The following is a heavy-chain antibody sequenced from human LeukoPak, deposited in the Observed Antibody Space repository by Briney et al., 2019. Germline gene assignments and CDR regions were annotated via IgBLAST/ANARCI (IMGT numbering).Heavy chain of an antibody. V-gene: IGHV4-61*08. CDR1: GGSISSGGYS. Sequence: SSQTLSLTCAVSGGSISSGGYSWSWLRQPPGKGLEWIGNIYYTGSTNYNPSLKSRVTISVDTSKNQFSLKLSSVTAADTAVYYCARGGDYYDSSGYYFDYWGQGTLVTVSS. D-gene: IGHD3-22*01. CDR2: IYYTGST. J-gene: IGHJ4*02. CDR3: ARGGDYYDSSGYYFDY.